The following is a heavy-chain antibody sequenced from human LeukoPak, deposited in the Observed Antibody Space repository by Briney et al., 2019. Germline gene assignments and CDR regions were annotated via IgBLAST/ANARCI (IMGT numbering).Heavy chain of an antibody. Sequence: GGSLRLSCAASGFTFSSYSMNWVRQAPGKGPEWVSSISSSSSYIYYADSVKGRFTISRDNAKNSLYLQMNSLRAEDTAVYYCASQRLAYCGGDCQDYWGQGTLVTVSS. CDR1: GFTFSSYS. CDR3: ASQRLAYCGGDCQDY. CDR2: ISSSSSYI. V-gene: IGHV3-21*01. J-gene: IGHJ4*02. D-gene: IGHD2-21*02.